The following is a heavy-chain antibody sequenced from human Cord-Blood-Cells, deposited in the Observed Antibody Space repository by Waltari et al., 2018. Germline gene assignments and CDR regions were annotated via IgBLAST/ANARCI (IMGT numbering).Heavy chain of an antibody. J-gene: IGHJ5*02. Sequence: QLQLQESGPGLVKPSETLSLPCTVSGGSISSSSYYWGWTRQPPGTGLEWIGSIYYSGSTYYNPSLKSRVTISVDTSKNQFSLKLSSVTAADTAVYYCARHALTYYYGSGSYNWFDPWGQGTLVTVSS. CDR1: GGSISSSSYY. CDR2: IYYSGST. D-gene: IGHD3-10*01. CDR3: ARHALTYYYGSGSYNWFDP. V-gene: IGHV4-39*07.